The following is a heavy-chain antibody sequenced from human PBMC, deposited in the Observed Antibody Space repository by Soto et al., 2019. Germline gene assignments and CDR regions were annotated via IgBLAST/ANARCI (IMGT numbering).Heavy chain of an antibody. CDR2: ISYDGTNN. V-gene: IGHV3-30*09. J-gene: IGHJ4*02. CDR1: GFTFSSFS. Sequence: QVQLVESGGGVVQPRRSLRLSCAASGFTFSSFSLQWVRQAPGKGLEWLALISYDGTNNYNADSVNGRFAISRDNSKNTLYLKLKSLRPEDTAVYYRARTTALAGTPEFDYGGQGTLVTVSS. D-gene: IGHD6-19*01. CDR3: ARTTALAGTPEFDY.